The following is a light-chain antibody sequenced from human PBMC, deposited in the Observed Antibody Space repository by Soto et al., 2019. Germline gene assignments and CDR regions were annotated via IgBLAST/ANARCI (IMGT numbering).Light chain of an antibody. V-gene: IGKV1-5*03. CDR1: QSISSW. J-gene: IGKJ4*01. CDR3: QPYDSYPLT. Sequence: DFQMTQSPSTLSASVGDRVTITCRASQSISSWLAWYQQKPGKAPKLLIYKASTLQSGVPSRFSGSGSGTEFTLTISSLQPDDFASYYCQPYDSYPLTFGGGTKVEIK. CDR2: KAS.